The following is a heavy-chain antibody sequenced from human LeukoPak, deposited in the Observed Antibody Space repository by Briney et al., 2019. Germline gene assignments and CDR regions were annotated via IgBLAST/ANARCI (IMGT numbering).Heavy chain of an antibody. CDR2: IYHSGST. D-gene: IGHD3-3*02. CDR1: GYSISSGYY. J-gene: IGHJ4*02. CDR3: MRDPSN. Sequence: SETLSLTCAVSGYSISSGYYWGWVRQPPGKGLEWIGNIYHSGSTSYNPSLKSRVTISLDTSNKHFSLKLNSVIAADTAVYYCMRDPSNWGQGTLVTVSS. V-gene: IGHV4-38-2*02.